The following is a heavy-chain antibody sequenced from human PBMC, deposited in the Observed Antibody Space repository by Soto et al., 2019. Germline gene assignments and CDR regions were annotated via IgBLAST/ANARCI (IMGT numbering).Heavy chain of an antibody. D-gene: IGHD3-3*01. CDR3: ARGGGVGVAGSAAFDM. CDR2: INPATGAA. V-gene: IGHV1-2*02. Sequence: QLHLVQSGAVVKKPGASVTVSCSASGYPVTAYYMHWVRQAPGRGLEWMGGINPATGAAKYTQTFQGRVPMTRDTSTSTVFMELSGLTSGDTGVFYCARGGGVGVAGSAAFDMWGQGTLVTVSS. CDR1: GYPVTAYY. J-gene: IGHJ3*02.